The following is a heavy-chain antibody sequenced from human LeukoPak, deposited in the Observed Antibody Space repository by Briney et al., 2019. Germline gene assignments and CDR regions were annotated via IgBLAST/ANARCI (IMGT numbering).Heavy chain of an antibody. CDR3: ARGDYYYGSGSYYSPTFDY. Sequence: SETLSLTCTVSGGSISSGGYYWSWIRQPPGKGLEWIGYIYHSGSTYYNPSLKSRVTISVDTSKNQFSLKLSSATAADTAVYHCARGDYYYGSGSYYSPTFDYWGQGTLVTVSS. CDR2: IYHSGST. J-gene: IGHJ4*02. CDR1: GGSISSGGYY. D-gene: IGHD3-10*01. V-gene: IGHV4-30-2*05.